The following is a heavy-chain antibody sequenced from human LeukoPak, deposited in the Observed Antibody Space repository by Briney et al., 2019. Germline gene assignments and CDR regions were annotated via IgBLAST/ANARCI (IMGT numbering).Heavy chain of an antibody. D-gene: IGHD3-10*02. CDR3: AELGITMIGGV. V-gene: IGHV4-4*02. CDR2: IYHSGST. CDR1: GGSISSSNW. Sequence: PSETLSLTCVVSGGSISSSNWWSWVRQPPEKGLEWIGEIYHSGSTNYNPSLKSRVTISVDKSKNQFSLKLSSVTAADTAVYYCAELGITMIGGVWGKGTTVTISS. J-gene: IGHJ6*04.